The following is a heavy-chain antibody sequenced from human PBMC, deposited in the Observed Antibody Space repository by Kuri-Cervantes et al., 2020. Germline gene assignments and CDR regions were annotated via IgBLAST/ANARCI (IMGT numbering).Heavy chain of an antibody. CDR1: GFTFSSYA. CDR2: ISGSGGST. CDR3: AREGQAGYYGSGSYNPPADY. V-gene: IGHV3-23*01. J-gene: IGHJ4*02. D-gene: IGHD3-10*01. Sequence: GESLKISCAASGFTFSSYAVSWVRQAPGKGLEWVSAISGSGGSTYYADSVKGRFTISRDNAKNSLYLQMNSLRAEDTAVYYCAREGQAGYYGSGSYNPPADYWGQGTLVTVSS.